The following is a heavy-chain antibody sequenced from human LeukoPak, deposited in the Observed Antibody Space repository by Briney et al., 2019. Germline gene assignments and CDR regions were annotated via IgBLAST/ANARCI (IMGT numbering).Heavy chain of an antibody. CDR3: AKVTGGDMITYGGLDY. Sequence: PGGSLRLSCAASKFTFSSYWMSWVRQAPGKGLEWVSAISGNGDITYYTDSVKGRFTISRDNSKNTLYLQMNSLRAEDTAVYYCAKVTGGDMITYGGLDYWGQGTLVTVSS. CDR1: KFTFSSYW. D-gene: IGHD3-16*01. V-gene: IGHV3-23*01. CDR2: ISGNGDIT. J-gene: IGHJ4*02.